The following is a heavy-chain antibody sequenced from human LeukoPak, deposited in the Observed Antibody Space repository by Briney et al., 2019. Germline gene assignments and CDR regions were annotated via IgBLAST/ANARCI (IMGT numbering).Heavy chain of an antibody. CDR3: ARVGDYYGSGGWFDP. CDR2: IQQDVSEK. D-gene: IGHD3-10*01. CDR1: GFTFSSYW. J-gene: IGHJ5*02. Sequence: GSLRLSCAASGFTFSSYWMSWVRQAPGKGLEWVANIQQDVSEKYYVDSVKGRFTISRDNAKNSLYLQMNSLRAEDTAVYYCARVGDYYGSGGWFDPWGQGTLVTVSS. V-gene: IGHV3-7*01.